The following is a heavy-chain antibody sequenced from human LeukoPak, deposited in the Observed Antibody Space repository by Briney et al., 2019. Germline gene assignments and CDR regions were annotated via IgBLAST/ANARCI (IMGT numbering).Heavy chain of an antibody. Sequence: PSETLSLTCTVSGGSISSYYWSWIRQPPGKGLEWIGYIYYSGSTNYNPSLKSRVTISVDTSKNQFSLKLSSVTAADTSVYYCARLQWLDTYYFDYWGQGTLVTVSS. V-gene: IGHV4-59*08. CDR3: ARLQWLDTYYFDY. CDR2: IYYSGST. D-gene: IGHD6-19*01. J-gene: IGHJ4*02. CDR1: GGSISSYY.